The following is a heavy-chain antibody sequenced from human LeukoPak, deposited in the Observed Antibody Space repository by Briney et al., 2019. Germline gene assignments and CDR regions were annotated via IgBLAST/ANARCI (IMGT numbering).Heavy chain of an antibody. CDR1: GFTLSSYW. CDR2: IKQDGSEK. CDR3: ARDFQRDLYYFWSGSSAYNWFDP. Sequence: GGSLRLSCAASGFTLSSYWMSWVRRAPGKGLEWVANIKQDGSEKYYVESVKGRFTISRDNAKNSLYLQMNSLRAEDTAVYYCARDFQRDLYYFWSGSSAYNWFDPWGQGTLVTVSS. J-gene: IGHJ5*02. D-gene: IGHD3-3*01. V-gene: IGHV3-7*01.